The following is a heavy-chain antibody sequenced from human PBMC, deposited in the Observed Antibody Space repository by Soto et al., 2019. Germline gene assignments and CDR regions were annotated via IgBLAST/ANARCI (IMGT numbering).Heavy chain of an antibody. D-gene: IGHD1-26*01. V-gene: IGHV1-8*01. J-gene: IGHJ4*02. CDR1: GYSFTSDD. CDR3: ARGLVGATTR. Sequence: QVQLVQSGAEVKKPGASVKVSCKASGYSFTSDDINWVRQATGQGLGWMGWKNPNSGNTGYAQRFQGIVTMTRNTTISTAYMDLSSLRAEDKAVYYCARGLVGATTRWGQGTLVTVSS. CDR2: KNPNSGNT.